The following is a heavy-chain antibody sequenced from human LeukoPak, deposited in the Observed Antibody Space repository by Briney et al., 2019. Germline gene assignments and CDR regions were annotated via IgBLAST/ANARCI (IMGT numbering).Heavy chain of an antibody. CDR3: AKGQEFHDCSAYLGSDQ. CDR1: GFTFSSYG. CDR2: IRYDGSNK. V-gene: IGHV3-30*02. D-gene: IGHD3-22*01. J-gene: IGHJ1*01. Sequence: PGGSLRLSCAASGFTFSSYGMHWVRQAPGKGLEWVAFIRYDGSNKYYADSVKGRFTISRDNSKNTLYLQMNSLRAEDTAVYYCAKGQEFHDCSAYLGSDQRGQGTPGPRL.